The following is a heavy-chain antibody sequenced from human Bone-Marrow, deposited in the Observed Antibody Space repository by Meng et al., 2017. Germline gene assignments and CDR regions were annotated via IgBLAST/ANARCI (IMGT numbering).Heavy chain of an antibody. Sequence: GAALKISYASAGFTFDYYAMHWVRQAPGKGLEWVSGISWNSGSIGYADSVKGRFTITRDNAKNTLYLQMNSLRAEDTALYYCAKGTYYDSSGYYYVQGPGYYYFDYWGQGTLVTVSS. D-gene: IGHD3-22*01. CDR3: AKGTYYDSSGYYYVQGPGYYYFDY. CDR2: ISWNSGSI. J-gene: IGHJ4*02. CDR1: GFTFDYYA. V-gene: IGHV3-9*01.